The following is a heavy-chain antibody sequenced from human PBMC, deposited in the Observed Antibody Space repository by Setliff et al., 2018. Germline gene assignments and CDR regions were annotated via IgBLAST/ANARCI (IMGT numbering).Heavy chain of an antibody. CDR1: GGSISSSSYY. J-gene: IGHJ4*02. Sequence: SETLSLTCTVSGGSISSSSYYWGWIRQPPWKGREWIGNIYYSGTTYSNPSLKSRVTMSVDTSKNQFSLRLNSVTSSDTAVYYCSSSGTYRYFASFGSGPLVTVSS. D-gene: IGHD1-1*01. CDR2: IYYSGTT. V-gene: IGHV4-39*01. CDR3: SSSGTYRYFAS.